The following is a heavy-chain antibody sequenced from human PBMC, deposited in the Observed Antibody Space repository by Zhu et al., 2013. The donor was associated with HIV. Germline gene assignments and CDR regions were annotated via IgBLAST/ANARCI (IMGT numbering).Heavy chain of an antibody. V-gene: IGHV1-8*01. CDR1: GYTFTSYD. CDR3: ARGSRYSSSWKHPYYYYGMDV. J-gene: IGHJ6*02. D-gene: IGHD6-13*01. Sequence: QVQLVQSGAEVKKPGASVKVSCKASGYTFTSYDINWVRQATGQGLEWMGWMNPNSGNTGYAQKFQGRVTMTRNTSISTAYMELSSLRSEDTAVYYCARGSRYSSSWKHPYYYYGMDVWGRRDRRSPSP. CDR2: MNPNSGNT.